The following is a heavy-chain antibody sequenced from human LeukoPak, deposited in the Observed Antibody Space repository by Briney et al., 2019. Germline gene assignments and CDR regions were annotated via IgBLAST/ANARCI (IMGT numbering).Heavy chain of an antibody. CDR1: GGSISSYY. J-gene: IGHJ4*02. CDR2: IYYSGST. CDR3: ARGGPYDYYFDY. D-gene: IGHD5-12*01. Sequence: SETLSLTCTVSGGSISSYYWSWIRQPPGKGLEWIGYIYYSGSTNYNPSLKSRVTISVDTPKNQFSLKLSSVTAADTAVYYCARGGPYDYYFDYWGQGTLVTVSS. V-gene: IGHV4-59*01.